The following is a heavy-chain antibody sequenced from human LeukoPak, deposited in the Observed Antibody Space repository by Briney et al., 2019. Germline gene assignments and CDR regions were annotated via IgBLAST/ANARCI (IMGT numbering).Heavy chain of an antibody. J-gene: IGHJ4*02. CDR2: IIPLFCTE. CDR1: GGTFSSYA. CDR3: ARTPGTYGDYDPDY. D-gene: IGHD4-17*01. V-gene: IGHV1-69*05. Sequence: ASVKVSCKASGGTFSSYAISWVRQAPGQGLEWMGGIIPLFCTENYAQKFQGRVTITTDESTSTAYMELSSLRSEDTAVYYCARTPGTYGDYDPDYWGQGTLVTVSS.